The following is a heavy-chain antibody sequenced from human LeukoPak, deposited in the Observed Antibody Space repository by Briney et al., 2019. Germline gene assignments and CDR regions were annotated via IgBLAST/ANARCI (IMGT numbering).Heavy chain of an antibody. J-gene: IGHJ6*03. Sequence: IPGGSLRLSCAASGFTFSDYYMSWIRQAPGKGLEWVSYISSSGSTIYYADSAKGRFTISRDNAKNSLYLQMNSLRAEDTAVYYCARSIAAAGYLHYYYYYMDVWGKGTTVTVSS. CDR3: ARSIAAAGYLHYYYYYMDV. CDR2: ISSSGSTI. D-gene: IGHD6-13*01. V-gene: IGHV3-11*01. CDR1: GFTFSDYY.